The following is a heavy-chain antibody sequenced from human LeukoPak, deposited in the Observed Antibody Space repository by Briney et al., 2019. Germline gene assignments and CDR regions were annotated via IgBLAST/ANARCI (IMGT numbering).Heavy chain of an antibody. V-gene: IGHV4-59*01. J-gene: IGHJ4*02. CDR3: ASGYTSDWYYFDY. CDR2: IYFSGTT. D-gene: IGHD5-12*01. Sequence: TSETLSLTCTVSGVSISSNYWRWIRQPPGKGLEWIGYIYFSGTTNYNPSLKSRVNISMDMSKKQFSLKLSSVTAADTALYFCASGYTSDWYYFDYWGQGTLVTVSS. CDR1: GVSISSNY.